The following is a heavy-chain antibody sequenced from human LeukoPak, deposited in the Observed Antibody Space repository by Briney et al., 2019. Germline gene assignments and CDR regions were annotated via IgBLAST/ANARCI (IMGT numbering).Heavy chain of an antibody. CDR1: GYTFTSYG. CDR2: MNPNSGNT. J-gene: IGHJ6*03. Sequence: GASVKVSCKASGYTFTSYGISWVRQAPGQGLEWMGWMNPNSGNTGYAQKFQGRVTITRNTSISTAYMELSSLRSEDTAVYYCARGKHGYYDSSGYYYYYMDVWGKGTTVTVSS. D-gene: IGHD3-22*01. CDR3: ARGKHGYYDSSGYYYYYMDV. V-gene: IGHV1-8*03.